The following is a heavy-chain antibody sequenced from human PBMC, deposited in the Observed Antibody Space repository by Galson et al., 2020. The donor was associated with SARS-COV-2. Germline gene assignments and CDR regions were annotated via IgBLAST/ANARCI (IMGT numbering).Heavy chain of an antibody. J-gene: IGHJ6*02. CDR2: IWYDGSNK. D-gene: IGHD3-16*02. CDR3: ARIPMITFGGVIDPGYYGMDV. CDR1: GLTFSSYG. V-gene: IGHV3-33*01. Sequence: TGGSLRLSCAASGLTFSSYGMHWVRQAPGKGLEWVAVIWYDGSNKYYADSVKGRFTISRDNSKNTLYLQMNSLRAEDTAVYYCARIPMITFGGVIDPGYYGMDVWGQGTTVTVSS.